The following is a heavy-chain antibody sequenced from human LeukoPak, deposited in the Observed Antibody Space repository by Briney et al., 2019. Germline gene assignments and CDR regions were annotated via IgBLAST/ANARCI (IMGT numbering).Heavy chain of an antibody. D-gene: IGHD6-25*01. CDR3: ARDVGYRNPIDY. J-gene: IGHJ4*02. CDR1: GFTFSSYN. V-gene: IGHV3-21*01. CDR2: ISSSSSSI. Sequence: GGSLRLSCAASGFTFSSYNMNWVRQAPGNGLEWVSSISSSSSSIYYADSVKGRFTISRDNAKNSLYLQMNSLRAEDTAVYYCARDVGYRNPIDYWGQGTLVTVSS.